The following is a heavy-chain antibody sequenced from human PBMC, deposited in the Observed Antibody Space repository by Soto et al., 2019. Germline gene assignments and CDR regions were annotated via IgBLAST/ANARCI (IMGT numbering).Heavy chain of an antibody. CDR3: ARGVAGSGFVL. CDR2: TYYRSNWRH. J-gene: IGHJ4*02. V-gene: IGHV6-1*01. D-gene: IGHD6-19*01. CDR1: GDSVSSNTAA. Sequence: PSQTLSLTCAISGDSVSSNTAAWNWIRSSPSRGLEWLGRTYYRSNWRHDYAVSVKSRITVNTDTSKNHFSLQLNSVTPDDTAVYYCARGVAGSGFVLWGQGALVTVSS.